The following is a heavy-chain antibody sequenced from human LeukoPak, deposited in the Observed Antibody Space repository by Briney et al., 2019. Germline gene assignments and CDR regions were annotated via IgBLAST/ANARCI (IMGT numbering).Heavy chain of an antibody. CDR1: GFTFSSYA. CDR2: ISYDGSNK. Sequence: SGRSLRLSCAASGFTFSSYAMHWVRQAPGKGLEWVAVISYDGSNKYYADSVKGRFTISRDNSKNTLYLQMNSLRAEDTAVYYCARPRGIVVVPAANLNYWGQGTLVTVSS. V-gene: IGHV3-30-3*01. CDR3: ARPRGIVVVPAANLNY. D-gene: IGHD2-2*01. J-gene: IGHJ4*02.